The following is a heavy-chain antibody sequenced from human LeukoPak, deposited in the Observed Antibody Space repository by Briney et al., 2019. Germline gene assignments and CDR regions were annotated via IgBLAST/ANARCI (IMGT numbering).Heavy chain of an antibody. V-gene: IGHV1-2*02. D-gene: IGHD2-15*01. Sequence: ASVKVSCKASGYTFTGYYMHWVRQAPGQGLEWMGWINPNSGGTNYAQKFQGRVTMTRDTSISTAYMELSRLRSDDTAVYYCARTRGTLYYYYGMDVWGQGTTVTVSS. CDR2: INPNSGGT. CDR3: ARTRGTLYYYYGMDV. CDR1: GYTFTGYY. J-gene: IGHJ6*02.